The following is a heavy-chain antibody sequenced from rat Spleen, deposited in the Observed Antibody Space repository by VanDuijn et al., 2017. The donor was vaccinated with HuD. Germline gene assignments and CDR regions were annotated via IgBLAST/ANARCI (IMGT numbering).Heavy chain of an antibody. J-gene: IGHJ2*01. CDR3: VREEFGVDY. Sequence: EVKLVESGGGLVQPGRSLKLSCAASGFNFNDYWMGWVRQAPGKGLEWIGEINKDSSTRKYSPSLKDKLTVSRDNDQNTLYLQMSKLGSEDTAIYYCVREEFGVDYWGQGVMVTVSS. CDR2: INKDSSTR. D-gene: IGHD4-3*01. V-gene: IGHV4-2*01. CDR1: GFNFNDYW.